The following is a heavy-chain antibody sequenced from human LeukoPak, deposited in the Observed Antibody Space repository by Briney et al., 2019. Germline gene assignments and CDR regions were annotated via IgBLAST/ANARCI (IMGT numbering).Heavy chain of an antibody. D-gene: IGHD5-24*01. V-gene: IGHV3-74*01. CDR1: GFTFSTYW. J-gene: IGHJ6*02. CDR3: ARHIAGGSRWLQLPYFYYGLDV. Sequence: GGSLRLSCAASGFTFSTYWMHWVRQAPGKGLVWVSRINGDGSSTSYADSVKGRFTVSRDNAKNTVYLQMNSLRAEDTAVYYCARHIAGGSRWLQLPYFYYGLDVWGQGTTVAVSS. CDR2: INGDGSST.